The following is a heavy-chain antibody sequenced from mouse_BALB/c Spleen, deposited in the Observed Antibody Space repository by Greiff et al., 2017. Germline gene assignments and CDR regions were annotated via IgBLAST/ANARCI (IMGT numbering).Heavy chain of an antibody. CDR2: ISSGGSYT. D-gene: IGHD2-4*01. CDR1: GFTFSSYG. J-gene: IGHJ3*01. Sequence: EVQRVESGGDLVKPGGSLKLSCAASGFTFSSYGMSWVRQTPDKRLEWVATISSGGSYTYYPDSVKGRFTISRDNAKNTLYLQMSSLKSEDTAMYYCARHSRIYYDYEGFAYWGQGTLVTVSA. V-gene: IGHV5-6*01. CDR3: ARHSRIYYDYEGFAY.